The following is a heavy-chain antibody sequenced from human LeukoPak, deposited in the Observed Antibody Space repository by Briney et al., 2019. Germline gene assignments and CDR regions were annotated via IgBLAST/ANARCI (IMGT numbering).Heavy chain of an antibody. V-gene: IGHV1-69*05. J-gene: IGHJ4*02. CDR3: ARGRWELSDC. CDR2: IIPIFGTA. CDR1: GGTFSSYA. Sequence: ASVKVSCKTSGGTFSSYAISWVRQAPGQGLEWMGGIIPIFGTANYAQKFQGRVTMTRDTSTSTVYMELSSLRSEDTAVYYCARGRWELSDCWGQGTLVTVSS. D-gene: IGHD1-26*01.